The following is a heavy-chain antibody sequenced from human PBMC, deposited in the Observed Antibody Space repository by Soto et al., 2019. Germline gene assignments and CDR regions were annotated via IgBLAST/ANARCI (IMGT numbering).Heavy chain of an antibody. CDR3: ARHLHLFEVVPN. J-gene: IGHJ4*02. D-gene: IGHD3-3*01. V-gene: IGHV5-51*01. Sequence: PGESLKISCKGSGYSFTSYWIGWVRQMPGKGLEWMGIIYSGDSDTRYSQSFQSHVTISADKSISTASLQWSSLKASDTAMYYCARHLHLFEVVPNWGQGTLVTVSS. CDR1: GYSFTSYW. CDR2: IYSGDSDT.